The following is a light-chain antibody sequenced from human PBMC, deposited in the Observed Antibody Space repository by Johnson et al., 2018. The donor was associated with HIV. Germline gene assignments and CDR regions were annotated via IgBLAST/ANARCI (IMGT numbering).Light chain of an antibody. CDR3: GTWGSSLSGFV. CDR2: DNN. V-gene: IGLV1-51*01. Sequence: QAVLTQPPSVSAAPRQKVTISCSGSSSNIGNNYVSWYQHLPGTAPKLLIYDNNKRPSGIPDRFSGSKSGTSATLGITGLQTGDEADYYCGTWGSSLSGFVFGTGTKVTVL. CDR1: SSNIGNNY. J-gene: IGLJ1*01.